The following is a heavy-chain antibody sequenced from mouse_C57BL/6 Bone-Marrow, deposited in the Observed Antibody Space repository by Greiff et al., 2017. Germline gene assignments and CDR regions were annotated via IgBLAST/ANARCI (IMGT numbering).Heavy chain of an antibody. CDR2: INPSNGGT. Sequence: QVQLKESGTELVKPGASVKLSCKASGYTFTSYWMHWVKQRPGQGLEWIGNINPSNGGTNYNEKFKSKATLTVDKSSSTAYMQLSSLTSEDSAVYYCARFHYYGSSYFDYWGQGTTLTVSS. V-gene: IGHV1-53*01. CDR1: GYTFTSYW. D-gene: IGHD1-1*01. J-gene: IGHJ2*01. CDR3: ARFHYYGSSYFDY.